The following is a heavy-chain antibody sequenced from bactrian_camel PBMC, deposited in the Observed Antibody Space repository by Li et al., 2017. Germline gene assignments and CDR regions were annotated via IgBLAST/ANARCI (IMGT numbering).Heavy chain of an antibody. D-gene: IGHD2*01. J-gene: IGHJ4*01. Sequence: HVQLVESGGGSVQAGGSLRLSCEVSGITEGTNFIGWFRQSPGKEREGVAAIGRDGSTRYADSVKGRFTISKADAQNTLVLQMNSLKPEDTAMYYCAAVGGYCYRPASTDEYLIDYWGQGTQVTVS. CDR3: AAVGGYCYRPASTDEYLIDY. V-gene: IGHV3S55*01. CDR2: IGRDGST. CDR1: GITEGTNF.